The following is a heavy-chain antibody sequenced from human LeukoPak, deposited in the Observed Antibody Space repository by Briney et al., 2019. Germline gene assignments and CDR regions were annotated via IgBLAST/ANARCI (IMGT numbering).Heavy chain of an antibody. CDR2: ISSSSSTI. D-gene: IGHD3-22*01. CDR3: ARGYIGMVNDY. CDR1: GFTFSSYS. V-gene: IGHV3-48*04. J-gene: IGHJ4*02. Sequence: GSLRLSCAASGFTFSSYSMNWVRQAPGKGLEWVSYISSSSSTIYYADSVKGRFTISRDNAKNSLYLQMNSLRAEDTAVYYCARGYIGMVNDYWGQGTLVTVSS.